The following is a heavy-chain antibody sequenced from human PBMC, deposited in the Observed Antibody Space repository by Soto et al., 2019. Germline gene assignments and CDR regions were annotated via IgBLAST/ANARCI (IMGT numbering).Heavy chain of an antibody. CDR3: ARVRNRFDH. D-gene: IGHD3-16*02. V-gene: IGHV1-18*01. CDR1: RYSLTSYG. J-gene: IGHJ5*02. CDR2: ISAYNGNT. Sequence: GASANGSSKASRYSLTSYGMSLVRHSPEQVLEGIGWISAYNGNTNYAQNLHGRVTIATNTSASRPYMYLRSLRSDDTAVYYCARVRNRFDHWGQGTLVTVSS.